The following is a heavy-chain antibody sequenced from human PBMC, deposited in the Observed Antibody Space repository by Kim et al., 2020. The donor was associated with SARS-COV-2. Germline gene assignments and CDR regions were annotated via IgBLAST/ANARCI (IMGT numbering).Heavy chain of an antibody. V-gene: IGHV5-51*01. Sequence: GESLKISCKGSGYSFNSYWIGWVRQMPGKGLEWMGFIYPGDSNTRYRPSFQGQVTISVDKSISTAYMQWSSLKASDTAMYFCARHPRGYYGSETYAFDIWGQGTVVTVSS. J-gene: IGHJ3*02. CDR3: ARHPRGYYGSETYAFDI. CDR1: GYSFNSYW. CDR2: IYPGDSNT. D-gene: IGHD3-10*01.